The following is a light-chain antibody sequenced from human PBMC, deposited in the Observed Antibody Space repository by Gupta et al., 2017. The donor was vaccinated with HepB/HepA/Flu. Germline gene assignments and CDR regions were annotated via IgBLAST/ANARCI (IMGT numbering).Light chain of an antibody. J-gene: IGLJ3*02. CDR1: SGSVSTNYY. V-gene: IGLV8-61*01. CDR3: VLYMPTGIWV. CDR2: TTN. Sequence: QTVVTQEPSFSVSPGGTVTLTCGLSSGSVSTNYYPSWYQQTPGQPPRTLIYTTNTRSSGVPDRFSGSILGNKAALTITGAQADDESDYYCVLYMPTGIWVSGGGTKLTVL.